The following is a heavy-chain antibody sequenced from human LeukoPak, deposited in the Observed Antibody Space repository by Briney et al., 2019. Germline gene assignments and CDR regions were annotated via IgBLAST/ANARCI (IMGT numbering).Heavy chain of an antibody. CDR2: IYTSGST. CDR3: ATRAGGYSYGYEDY. Sequence: PSETLSLTCTVSGGSISSGSYYWSWIRQPAGKGLEWIGRIYTSGSTNYHPSLKSRVTISVDTSKNQFSLKLSSVTAADTAVYYCATRAGGYSYGYEDYWGQGTLVTVSS. D-gene: IGHD5-18*01. V-gene: IGHV4-61*02. CDR1: GGSISSGSYY. J-gene: IGHJ4*02.